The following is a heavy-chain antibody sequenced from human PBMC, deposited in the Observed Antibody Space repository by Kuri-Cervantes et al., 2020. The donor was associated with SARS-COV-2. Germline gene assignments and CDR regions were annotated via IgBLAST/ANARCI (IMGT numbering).Heavy chain of an antibody. V-gene: IGHV1-2*02. D-gene: IGHD3-3*01. CDR2: INPNSGGT. J-gene: IGHJ5*02. Sequence: ASVKVSCKASGYTFTGYYIHWVRQAPGQGLEWMGWINPNSGGTNYAQKLQGRVTMTTDTSTSTAYMDLRSLRSDDTAVYYCARDFNDFWSGYATFDPWGQGTLVTVSS. CDR3: ARDFNDFWSGYATFDP. CDR1: GYTFTGYY.